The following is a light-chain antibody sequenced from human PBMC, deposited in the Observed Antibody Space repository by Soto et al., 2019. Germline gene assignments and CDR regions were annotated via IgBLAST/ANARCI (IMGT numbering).Light chain of an antibody. V-gene: IGKV3-20*01. CDR2: SAS. J-gene: IGKJ2*01. CDR3: QLYDNSLYT. Sequence: EIVLTQSPGTLSLSPGEMATLSCRASQGVSSSYLAWYQQKPGQAPRLLIYSASSRATGIPDRFSGSASGTDFTLTIGRLEPEDFAVYYCQLYDNSLYTFGQGTKLEIK. CDR1: QGVSSSY.